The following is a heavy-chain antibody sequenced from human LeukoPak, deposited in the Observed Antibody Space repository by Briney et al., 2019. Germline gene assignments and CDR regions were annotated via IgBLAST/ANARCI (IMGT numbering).Heavy chain of an antibody. CDR1: GGSISIYY. V-gene: IGHV4-59*07. Sequence: SDTLSLTCTLSGGSISIYYWRWTRHPRGEGLEWIGYIYYSGSTNYNPSLKSRLTISVDTSKNQFSLKLSSVTAADTAVYYCAGGSWSGYYFDYWGRGTLVTVSS. D-gene: IGHD6-13*01. J-gene: IGHJ4*02. CDR3: AGGSWSGYYFDY. CDR2: IYYSGST.